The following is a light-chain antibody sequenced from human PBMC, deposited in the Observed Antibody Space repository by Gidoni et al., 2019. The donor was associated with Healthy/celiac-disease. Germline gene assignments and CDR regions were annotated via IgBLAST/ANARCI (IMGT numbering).Light chain of an antibody. CDR2: GAS. CDR1: QSVSST. V-gene: IGKV3-15*01. CDR3: QQYNNWPPWT. J-gene: IGKJ1*01. Sequence: EIVMTQSPATLSVSPGERATLSCRARQSVSSTLAWYQQKPGQAPRLLIYGASTSATGIPARFSGSGSGTEFTLTISSLQSEDFAVYYCQQYNNWPPWTFXQXTKVXIK.